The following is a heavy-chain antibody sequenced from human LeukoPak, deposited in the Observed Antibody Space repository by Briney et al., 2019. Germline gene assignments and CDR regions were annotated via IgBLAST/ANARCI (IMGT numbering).Heavy chain of an antibody. CDR2: IASDGGST. V-gene: IGHV3-74*01. Sequence: GGSLRLSCAASGFTFSSYGMNWVRQAPGKGLVWVSRIASDGGSTTYADSVKGRFTISRDNAKNSLYLQMNSLRDEDTAVYYCARVLRSWFGELLTNPFDYWGQGTLVTVSS. CDR3: ARVLRSWFGELLTNPFDY. CDR1: GFTFSSYG. D-gene: IGHD3-10*01. J-gene: IGHJ4*02.